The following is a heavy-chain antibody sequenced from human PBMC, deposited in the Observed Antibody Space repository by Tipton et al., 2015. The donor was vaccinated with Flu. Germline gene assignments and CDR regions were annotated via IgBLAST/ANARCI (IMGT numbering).Heavy chain of an antibody. D-gene: IGHD6-13*01. CDR2: IYYSGST. V-gene: IGHV4-4*07. Sequence: TLSLTCTVSGGSISSYYWSWIRQPAGKGLEWIGSIYYSGSTYYNPSLKSRVTISVDTSKNQFSLKLSSVTAADTAVYYCATPHSSSWWNYFDYWGQGTLVTVSS. CDR1: GGSISSYY. J-gene: IGHJ4*02. CDR3: ATPHSSSWWNYFDY.